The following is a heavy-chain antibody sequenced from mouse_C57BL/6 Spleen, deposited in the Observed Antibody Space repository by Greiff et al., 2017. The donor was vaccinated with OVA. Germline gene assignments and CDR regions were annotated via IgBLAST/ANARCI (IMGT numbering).Heavy chain of an antibody. CDR1: GYSITSGYY. J-gene: IGHJ3*01. Sequence: ESGPGLVKPSQSLSLTCSVTGYSITSGYYWNWIRQFPGNKLEWMGYISYDGSNNYNPSLKNRISITRDTSKNQFFLKLNSVTTEDTATYYCAREGTTVVAKGWFAYWGQGTLVTVSA. CDR3: AREGTTVVAKGWFAY. V-gene: IGHV3-6*01. CDR2: ISYDGSN. D-gene: IGHD1-1*01.